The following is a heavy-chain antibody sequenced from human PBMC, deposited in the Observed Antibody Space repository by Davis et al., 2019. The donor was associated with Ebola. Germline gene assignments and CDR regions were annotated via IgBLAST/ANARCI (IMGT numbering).Heavy chain of an antibody. Sequence: GESLKISCAASGFTFSSYAMSWVRQAPGKGLEWVSAISGSGGSTYYADSVRGRFTISRDNSKNTLYLQMNSLRAEDTAVYYCAGLAAAGVDYWGQGTLVTVSS. CDR1: GFTFSSYA. CDR2: ISGSGGST. J-gene: IGHJ4*02. V-gene: IGHV3-23*01. D-gene: IGHD6-13*01. CDR3: AGLAAAGVDY.